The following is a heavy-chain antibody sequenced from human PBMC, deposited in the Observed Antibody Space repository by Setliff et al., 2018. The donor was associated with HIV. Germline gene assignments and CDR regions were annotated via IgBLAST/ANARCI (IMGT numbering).Heavy chain of an antibody. D-gene: IGHD1-1*01. CDR3: VRGTGGLDS. CDR2: VINDGSDV. Sequence: GGSLRLSCVASGFIFSDFWMHWVRQRPGQGPMWISHVINDGSDVSYAESVKGRFTVSRDNARNMVFLQMNNLRAEDSGVYYCVRGTGGLDSWGQGTLVTVSS. J-gene: IGHJ4*02. V-gene: IGHV3-74*01. CDR1: GFIFSDFW.